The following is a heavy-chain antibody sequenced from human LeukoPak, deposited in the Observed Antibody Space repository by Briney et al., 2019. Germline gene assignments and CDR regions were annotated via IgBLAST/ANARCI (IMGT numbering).Heavy chain of an antibody. D-gene: IGHD3-10*01. Sequence: ASVKVSCKASGGTFSSYAISWVRQAPGQGLEWMGRIIPILGIANYAQKFQGRVTITADKSTSTAYMELSSLRSEDTAVYYCASHYYGSGSYYSRYDYWGQGTLVTVSS. CDR3: ASHYYGSGSYYSRYDY. CDR1: GGTFSSYA. J-gene: IGHJ4*02. V-gene: IGHV1-69*04. CDR2: IIPILGIA.